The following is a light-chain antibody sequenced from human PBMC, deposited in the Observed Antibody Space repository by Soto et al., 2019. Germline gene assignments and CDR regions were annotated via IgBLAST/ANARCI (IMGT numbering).Light chain of an antibody. J-gene: IGLJ3*02. CDR3: QTWGTGTWV. CDR2: LNSDGSH. CDR1: SGHSSYA. Sequence: QLVLTQSPSASASLGASVKLTCTLSSGHSSYAIAWHQQQPEKGPRYLMKLNSDGSHSKGDGIPDRFSGSSSGAERYLTISRLQSEDEADYYCQTWGTGTWVFGGGTQPAVL. V-gene: IGLV4-69*01.